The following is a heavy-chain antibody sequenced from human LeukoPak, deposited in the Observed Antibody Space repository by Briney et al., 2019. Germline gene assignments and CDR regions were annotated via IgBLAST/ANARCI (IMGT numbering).Heavy chain of an antibody. J-gene: IGHJ6*02. Sequence: ASVKVSCKVSGYTLTELSTHWVRQAPGKGLEWMGGFDPEDGETIYAQKFQGRVTMTEDTSTDTAYMELSSLRSEDTAVYYCARVQQLAPYYYYYGMDVWGQGTTVTVSS. V-gene: IGHV1-24*01. CDR2: FDPEDGET. D-gene: IGHD6-13*01. CDR1: GYTLTELS. CDR3: ARVQQLAPYYYYYGMDV.